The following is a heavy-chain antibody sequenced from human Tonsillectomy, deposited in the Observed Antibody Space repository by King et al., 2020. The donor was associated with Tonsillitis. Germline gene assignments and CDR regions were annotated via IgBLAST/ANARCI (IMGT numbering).Heavy chain of an antibody. D-gene: IGHD5-18*01. V-gene: IGHV1-3*01. Sequence: QLVQSGAEVKKPGASVKVSCQGSGYTFTTCAMHWVRQAPGQRLEWMGWINAGNGHTKYSQNFQGRVTITRDTSATTVYMELSSLRSEDTAVYYCARGLYNYGTEGFDFWGQGTLVTVSS. CDR2: INAGNGHT. CDR1: GYTFTTCA. J-gene: IGHJ4*02. CDR3: ARGLYNYGTEGFDF.